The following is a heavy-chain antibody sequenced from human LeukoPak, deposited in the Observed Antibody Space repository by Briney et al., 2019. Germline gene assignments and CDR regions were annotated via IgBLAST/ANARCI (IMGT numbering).Heavy chain of an antibody. D-gene: IGHD1-20*01. V-gene: IGHV1-18*01. Sequence: ASVKVSCKASGYTFTSYGISWVRQAPGQGLEWMGWISAYNGNTNYAQKLQGRVTMTTDTSTSTAYMALRSLRSDDTAVYYCARSLTGTIVSDAFDIWGQGTMVTVSS. CDR2: ISAYNGNT. CDR3: ARSLTGTIVSDAFDI. CDR1: GYTFTSYG. J-gene: IGHJ3*02.